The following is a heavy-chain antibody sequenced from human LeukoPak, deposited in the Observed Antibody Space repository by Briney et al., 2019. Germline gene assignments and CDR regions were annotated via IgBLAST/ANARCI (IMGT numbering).Heavy chain of an antibody. CDR1: GGSFSGYY. Sequence: SETLSLTCAVYGGSFSGYYWSWIRQPPGKGLEWIGEINHSGSTNYNPSLKSRVTISVDTSKNQFSLKLSSVTAADTAVYYCARGSDIVVVPAAPFDYWGQGTLSPSPQ. V-gene: IGHV4-34*01. CDR2: INHSGST. CDR3: ARGSDIVVVPAAPFDY. J-gene: IGHJ4*02. D-gene: IGHD2-2*01.